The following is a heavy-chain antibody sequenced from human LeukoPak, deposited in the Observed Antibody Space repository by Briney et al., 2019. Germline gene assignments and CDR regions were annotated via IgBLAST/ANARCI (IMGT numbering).Heavy chain of an antibody. V-gene: IGHV4-39*01. Sequence: SEALSLTCAVSGGSISSSSYYWGWIRQPPGKGLEWIGSIYYSGSTYYNPSLKSRVAISVDTSKNQFSLKLSSVTAADTAVYYCASPGAVAPYYFDYWGQGTLVTVSS. D-gene: IGHD6-19*01. CDR2: IYYSGST. J-gene: IGHJ4*02. CDR3: ASPGAVAPYYFDY. CDR1: GGSISSSSYY.